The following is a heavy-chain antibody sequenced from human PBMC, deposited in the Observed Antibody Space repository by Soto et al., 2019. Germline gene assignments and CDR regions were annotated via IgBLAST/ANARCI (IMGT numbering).Heavy chain of an antibody. CDR3: ARDLSSGYSYGQRDY. V-gene: IGHV3-48*01. D-gene: IGHD5-18*01. J-gene: IGHJ4*02. Sequence: GGSLRLSCAASGFTFSSYSMNWVRQAPGKGLEWVSYISSSSSTIYYADSVKGRFTISRDNAKNSLYLQMNSLRAEDTAVYYCARDLSSGYSYGQRDYWGQGTLVTVSS. CDR1: GFTFSSYS. CDR2: ISSSSSTI.